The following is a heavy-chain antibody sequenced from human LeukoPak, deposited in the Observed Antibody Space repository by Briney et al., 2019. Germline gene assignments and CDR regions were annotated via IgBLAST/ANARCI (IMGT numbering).Heavy chain of an antibody. V-gene: IGHV4-59*01. Sequence: SETLSLTCTVSGASINSSHWSWIRQPPGKGLEWLGNIQYSGTTNYNPSLNSRVTVSVDTSKKQISTKVNPVTAAGTAVYYCAREKYYCDFWGQGILVTVSS. CDR3: AREKYYCDF. CDR1: GASINSSH. J-gene: IGHJ4*02. D-gene: IGHD3-16*01. CDR2: IQYSGTT.